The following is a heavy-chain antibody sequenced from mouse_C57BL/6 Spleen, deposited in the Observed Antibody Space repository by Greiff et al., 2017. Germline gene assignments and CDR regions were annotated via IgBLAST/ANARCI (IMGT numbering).Heavy chain of an antibody. J-gene: IGHJ2*01. D-gene: IGHD1-1*01. CDR1: GYTFTDYN. CDR2: INPNNGGT. CDR3: ARDYGSSWGYYFDY. V-gene: IGHV1-22*01. Sequence: VQLQQSGPELVKPGASVKMSCKASGYTFTDYNMHWVKQSHGKSLEWIGYINPNNGGTSYNQKFKGKATLTVNKSSSTAYMELRSLTSEDSAVYYCARDYGSSWGYYFDYWGQGTTLTVSS.